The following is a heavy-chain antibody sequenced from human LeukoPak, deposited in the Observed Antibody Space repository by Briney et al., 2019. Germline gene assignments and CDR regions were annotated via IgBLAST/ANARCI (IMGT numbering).Heavy chain of an antibody. D-gene: IGHD4-23*01. CDR3: ARRAGDDYHGRGFDY. Sequence: AASVKVSSKASGGTFSSYAISWVRQAPGQGLEWMGRIIPIFGIANYAQKFQGRVTITADKSTSTSYMELSSLRSGDTAVYYCARRAGDDYHGRGFDYWGQGTLVTVSS. V-gene: IGHV1-69*04. CDR2: IIPIFGIA. J-gene: IGHJ4*02. CDR1: GGTFSSYA.